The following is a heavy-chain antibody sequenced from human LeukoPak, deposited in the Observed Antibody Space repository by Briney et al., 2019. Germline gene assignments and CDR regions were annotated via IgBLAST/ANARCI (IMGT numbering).Heavy chain of an antibody. J-gene: IGHJ4*02. CDR1: GFTFISYC. CDR3: ARDAVYSSSWQYY. D-gene: IGHD6-13*01. CDR2: LWYDGSNK. V-gene: IGHV3-33*08. Sequence: GGALRLFCCASGFTFISYCMHWGRPGPGKGLEGGGGLWYDGSNKYYADSVKGRFTISRDNSKNTLYLQMNSLRAEDTAVYYCARDAVYSSSWQYYWGQGTLVTVSS.